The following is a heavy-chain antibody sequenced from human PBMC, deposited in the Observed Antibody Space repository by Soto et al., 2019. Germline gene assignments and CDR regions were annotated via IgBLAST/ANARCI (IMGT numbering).Heavy chain of an antibody. Sequence: GGSLRLSCVASEFTFNSYSMSWVRQSPGMGLEWVSSIIGSGAITSYADSVKGRFTISRDNSKSTLYLQMNSLRVEDTALYYCAKDARDTGGNSGIDYWGQGTLVTVSS. CDR3: AKDARDTGGNSGIDY. D-gene: IGHD2-21*02. V-gene: IGHV3-23*01. J-gene: IGHJ4*02. CDR1: EFTFNSYS. CDR2: IIGSGAIT.